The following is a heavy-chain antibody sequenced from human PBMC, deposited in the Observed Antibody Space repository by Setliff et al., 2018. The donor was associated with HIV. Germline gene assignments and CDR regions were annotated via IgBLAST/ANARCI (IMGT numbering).Heavy chain of an antibody. CDR2: VYHTGST. J-gene: IGHJ5*02. V-gene: IGHV4-4*02. CDR1: GASDISYIW. Sequence: NPSETLSLTCAVSGASDISYIWWSWVRQPPGKGLEWIGEVYHTGSTNLNPSLKSRVTVSKDTTKNQLSLRLSSVTAADTAVYYCARQIWNESPGYGFDPWGQGTLVTVSS. D-gene: IGHD3-22*01. CDR3: ARQIWNESPGYGFDP.